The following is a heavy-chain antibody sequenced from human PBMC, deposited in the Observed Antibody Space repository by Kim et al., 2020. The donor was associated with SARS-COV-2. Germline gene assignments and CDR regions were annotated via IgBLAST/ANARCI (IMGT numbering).Heavy chain of an antibody. CDR1: GFTFDDYA. Sequence: GGSLRLSCAASGFTFDDYAMHWVRQAPGKGLEWVSGISRNSGSIGYADSVKGRFTISRDNAKNSLYLQMNSLRAEDTALYYCAKSLSSGWYWSYSLDIW. D-gene: IGHD6-19*01. V-gene: IGHV3-9*01. CDR3: AKSLSSGWYWSYSLDI. CDR2: ISRNSGSI. J-gene: IGHJ3*02.